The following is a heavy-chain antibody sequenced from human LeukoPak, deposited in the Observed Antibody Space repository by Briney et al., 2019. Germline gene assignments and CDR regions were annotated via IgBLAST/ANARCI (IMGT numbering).Heavy chain of an antibody. Sequence: ASVKVSCKASGYTFTGYYMHWVRQAPGQGLEWMGWINPNSGGTNYAQKFQGRVTMTRDTSTSTVYMELSSLRSEDTAVYYCARGWIQLWFRKHPTQIDYRGQGTLVTVSS. CDR1: GYTFTGYY. V-gene: IGHV1-2*02. D-gene: IGHD5-18*01. CDR3: ARGWIQLWFRKHPTQIDY. CDR2: INPNSGGT. J-gene: IGHJ4*02.